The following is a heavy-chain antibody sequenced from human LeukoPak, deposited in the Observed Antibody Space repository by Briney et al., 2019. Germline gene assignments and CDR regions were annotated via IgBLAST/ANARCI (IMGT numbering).Heavy chain of an antibody. CDR1: GGSISSSSYY. CDR2: IYYSGST. D-gene: IGHD6-19*01. J-gene: IGHJ4*02. CDR3: ARARYSSGWYY. Sequence: KPSETLSLTCTVSGGSISSSSYYWGWIRQPPGKGLEWIGSIYYSGSTYYNPSLKSRVTISVDTSKNQFSLKLSSVTAADTAVYYCARARYSSGWYYWGQGTLVTVSS. V-gene: IGHV4-39*07.